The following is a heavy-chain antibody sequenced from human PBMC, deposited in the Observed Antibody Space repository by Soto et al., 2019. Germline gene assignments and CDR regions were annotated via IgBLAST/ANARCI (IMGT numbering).Heavy chain of an antibody. CDR2: IRSKANSYAT. J-gene: IGHJ6*02. CDR1: GFTFSGSA. V-gene: IGHV3-73*01. Sequence: PGGSLRLSCAASGFTFSGSAMHWVRQASGKGLEWVGRIRSKANSYATAYAASVKGRFTISRDDSKNTAYLQMNSLKTEDTAVYYCTSDSSSSGYYYYGMGVWGQGTTVTVSS. D-gene: IGHD6-6*01. CDR3: TSDSSSSGYYYYGMGV.